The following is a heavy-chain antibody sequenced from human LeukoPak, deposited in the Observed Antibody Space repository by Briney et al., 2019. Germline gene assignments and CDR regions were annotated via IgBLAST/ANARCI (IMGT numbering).Heavy chain of an antibody. CDR1: GFTFSNAW. Sequence: GGSLRLSCAVSGFTFSNAWMSWVRQAPGKGLEWVSAISGSGGSTYYADSVKGRFTISRDNSKNTLYLQMNSLRAEDTAVYYCAKHLGGWYLTPFDYWGQGTLVTVSS. CDR2: ISGSGGST. CDR3: AKHLGGWYLTPFDY. J-gene: IGHJ4*02. D-gene: IGHD6-19*01. V-gene: IGHV3-23*01.